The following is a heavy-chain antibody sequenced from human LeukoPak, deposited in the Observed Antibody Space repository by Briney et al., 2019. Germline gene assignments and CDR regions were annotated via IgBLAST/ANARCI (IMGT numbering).Heavy chain of an antibody. J-gene: IGHJ4*02. Sequence: GASVKVSCKASGFTFTSSAVQWVRQARGQRLEWIGWIVVGSGNTNYAQKFQGRVTITRNTSISTAYMELSSLRSEDTAVYYCARGDPRSSWLFDYWGQGTLVTVSS. CDR2: IVVGSGNT. D-gene: IGHD6-13*01. CDR1: GFTFTSSA. V-gene: IGHV1-58*01. CDR3: ARGDPRSSWLFDY.